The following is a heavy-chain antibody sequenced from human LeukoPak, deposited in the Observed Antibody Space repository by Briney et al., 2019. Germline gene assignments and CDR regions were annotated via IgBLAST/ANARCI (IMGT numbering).Heavy chain of an antibody. CDR2: INPNSGNT. CDR3: ARGTRSFDY. CDR1: GYTFTGYY. Sequence: ASVKVSCKASGYTFTGYYMHWVRQAPGQGLEWMGWINPNSGNTGYAQKFQGRVTMTRNTSITTAYMELSSLRSDDTAVYYCARGTRSFDYWGQGTLVTVSS. D-gene: IGHD2-15*01. J-gene: IGHJ4*02. V-gene: IGHV1-8*02.